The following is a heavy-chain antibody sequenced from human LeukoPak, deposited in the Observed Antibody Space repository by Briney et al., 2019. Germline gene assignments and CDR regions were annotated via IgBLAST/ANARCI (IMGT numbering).Heavy chain of an antibody. CDR2: ISGSGSDI. CDR3: ARRTFPNDAFDV. J-gene: IGHJ3*01. CDR1: GSTFSTFS. Sequence: GGSLRPSCAASGSTFSTFSMNWVRQTPGKGLEWVSAISGSGSDIYYADSVKGRFTISRDNPKRSLYLQMNSLRAEDTAVYYCARRTFPNDAFDVWGQGTVVTVSS. V-gene: IGHV3-21*01. D-gene: IGHD1-7*01.